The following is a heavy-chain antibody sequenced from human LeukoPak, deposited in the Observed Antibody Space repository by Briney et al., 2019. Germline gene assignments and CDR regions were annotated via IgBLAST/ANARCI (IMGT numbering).Heavy chain of an antibody. Sequence: GGSLRLSCAASGFTFSSYEMNWVRQAPGKGLEWVSYISSSGSTIYYADSVKGRFTISGDNAKNSLYLQMNSLRAEDTAVYYCARRSSSWINYYYYYYMDVWGKGTTVTISS. CDR3: ARRSSSWINYYYYYYMDV. V-gene: IGHV3-48*03. CDR1: GFTFSSYE. D-gene: IGHD6-13*01. J-gene: IGHJ6*03. CDR2: ISSSGSTI.